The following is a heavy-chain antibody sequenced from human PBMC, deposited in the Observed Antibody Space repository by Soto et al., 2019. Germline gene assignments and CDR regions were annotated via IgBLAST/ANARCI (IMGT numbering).Heavy chain of an antibody. J-gene: IGHJ6*02. V-gene: IGHV1-69*05. CDR1: GGTFSSYA. CDR3: ARGTRSGSYYYYGLDV. CDR2: IIPIFGTT. D-gene: IGHD1-26*01. Sequence: SVQVSCKASGGTFSSYAISWVRQAPGQGLEWMGGIIPIFGTTNYARRFQGRVTITTDKSTSTAYMERRSQRSVDTSVYSCARGTRSGSYYYYGLDVWGQGTTVTVSS.